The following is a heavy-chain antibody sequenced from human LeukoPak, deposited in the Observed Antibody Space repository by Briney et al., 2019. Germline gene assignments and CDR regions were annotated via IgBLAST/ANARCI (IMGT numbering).Heavy chain of an antibody. CDR3: ARSVGHDAFDI. D-gene: IGHD5-12*01. CDR2: INPNGGST. J-gene: IGHJ3*02. V-gene: IGHV1-46*01. CDR1: GYTLTRYF. Sequence: GASVKVSCKASGYTLTRYFIHWVRQAPGQGLEWMGIINPNGGSTSYPQKFQGRVTMTRNTSISTAYMELSSLRSEDTAVYYCARSVGHDAFDIWGQGTMVTVSS.